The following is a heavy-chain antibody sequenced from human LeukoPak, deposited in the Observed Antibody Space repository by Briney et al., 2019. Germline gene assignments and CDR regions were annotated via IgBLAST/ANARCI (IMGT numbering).Heavy chain of an antibody. D-gene: IGHD3-3*01. CDR1: GYSFTSYW. Sequence: GESLKISCKGSGYSFTSYWIGWVRQMPGKGLEWMGIIYAGDSDTRYSPSFQGQVTISADKSISTAYLQWSSLKASDTAMYYCARHLRFFPDYYGMDVWGQGTTVTVSS. V-gene: IGHV5-51*01. CDR3: ARHLRFFPDYYGMDV. J-gene: IGHJ6*02. CDR2: IYAGDSDT.